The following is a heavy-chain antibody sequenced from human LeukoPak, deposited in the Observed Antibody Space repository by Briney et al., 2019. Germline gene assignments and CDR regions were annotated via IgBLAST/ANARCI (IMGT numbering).Heavy chain of an antibody. Sequence: PGGSLRLSCAASGFTFSSYAMSWVRQAPGKGLEWVSAISGSGGSTYYADSVKGRFTISRDNSKNTLYLQMNSLRAEDTAVYYCAKDILTGYYSRGYPGYFDYWGQGTLVTVSS. V-gene: IGHV3-23*01. D-gene: IGHD3-9*01. CDR1: GFTFSSYA. J-gene: IGHJ4*02. CDR3: AKDILTGYYSRGYPGYFDY. CDR2: ISGSGGST.